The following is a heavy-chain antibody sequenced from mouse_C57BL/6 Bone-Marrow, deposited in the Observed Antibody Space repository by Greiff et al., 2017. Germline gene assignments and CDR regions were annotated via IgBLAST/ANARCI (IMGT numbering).Heavy chain of an antibody. Sequence: EVKLQESGPELVKPGASVKISCKASGYSFTDYNMNWVKQSNGKSLEWIGVINPNYGTTSYNQKFKGKATLTVDQSSSTAYMQLNSLTSEDSAVYYCALYGSSRYAMDYWGQGTSVTVSS. D-gene: IGHD1-1*01. CDR3: ALYGSSRYAMDY. CDR2: INPNYGTT. V-gene: IGHV1-39*01. J-gene: IGHJ4*01. CDR1: GYSFTDYN.